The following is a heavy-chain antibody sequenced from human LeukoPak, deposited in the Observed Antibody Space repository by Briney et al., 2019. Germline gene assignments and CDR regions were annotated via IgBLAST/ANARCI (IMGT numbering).Heavy chain of an antibody. J-gene: IGHJ4*02. Sequence: ASVKVSCKASGGTFSSYAISWVRQAPGQGLEWMGGIIPIFGTANYAQKFQGRVTITADESTSTAYMELSSLRSEDTAVYYCARDLHYYDSSGRDYWGQETLVTVSS. D-gene: IGHD3-22*01. V-gene: IGHV1-69*13. CDR2: IIPIFGTA. CDR1: GGTFSSYA. CDR3: ARDLHYYDSSGRDY.